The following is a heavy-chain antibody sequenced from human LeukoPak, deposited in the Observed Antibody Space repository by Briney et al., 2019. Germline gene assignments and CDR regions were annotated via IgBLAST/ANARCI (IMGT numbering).Heavy chain of an antibody. Sequence: GGSLRLSCAASGXTFSSYAMSWVRQAPGEGLEWVSAISGSGGSTYYADSVKGRFTISRDNSKNTLYLQMNSLRAEDTAVYYCAKAGTTSGWFDPWGQGTLVTVSS. CDR2: ISGSGGST. CDR3: AKAGTTSGWFDP. J-gene: IGHJ5*02. CDR1: GXTFSSYA. D-gene: IGHD1-1*01. V-gene: IGHV3-23*01.